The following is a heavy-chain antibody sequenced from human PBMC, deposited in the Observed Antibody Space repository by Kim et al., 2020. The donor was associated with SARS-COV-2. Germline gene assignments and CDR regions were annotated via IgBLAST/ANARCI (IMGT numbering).Heavy chain of an antibody. Sequence: GGSLRLSCAASGFTFSSYAMSWVRQAPGKGLEWVSAISGSGGSTYYADSVKGRFTISRDNSKNTLYLQMNSLRAEDTAVYYCAKFSCGGSCYWVLGPPVTTVDYWGQGTLVTVSS. D-gene: IGHD2-15*01. V-gene: IGHV3-23*01. J-gene: IGHJ4*02. CDR2: ISGSGGST. CDR1: GFTFSSYA. CDR3: AKFSCGGSCYWVLGPPVTTVDY.